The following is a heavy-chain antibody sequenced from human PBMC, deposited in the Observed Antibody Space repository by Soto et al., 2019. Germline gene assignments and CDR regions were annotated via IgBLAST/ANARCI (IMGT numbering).Heavy chain of an antibody. Sequence: PGGSLRLSCAASGFTFDDYAMHWVRQAPGKGLEWVSGISWNSGSIGYADSVKGRFTISRDNAKNSLYLQMNSLRAEDTALYYCAKDIVLMVYATPAFDYWGQGTLVTVSS. CDR3: AKDIVLMVYATPAFDY. V-gene: IGHV3-9*01. D-gene: IGHD2-8*01. CDR1: GFTFDDYA. CDR2: ISWNSGSI. J-gene: IGHJ4*02.